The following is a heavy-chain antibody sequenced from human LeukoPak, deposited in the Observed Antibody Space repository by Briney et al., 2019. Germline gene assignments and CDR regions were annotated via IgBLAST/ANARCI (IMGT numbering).Heavy chain of an antibody. CDR3: ARHMEMTGTRGFPD. D-gene: IGHD5-24*01. CDR2: QSGRT. CDR1: GGSISNW. Sequence: SGTLSLTCAVSGGSISNWWGWVRQPPGKGLECQSGRTNYNPSLKSRVFISVDNSKNQFSLNLRSVTAADTAVYYCARHMEMTGTRGFPDWGQGTLVTVSS. J-gene: IGHJ1*01. V-gene: IGHV4-4*02.